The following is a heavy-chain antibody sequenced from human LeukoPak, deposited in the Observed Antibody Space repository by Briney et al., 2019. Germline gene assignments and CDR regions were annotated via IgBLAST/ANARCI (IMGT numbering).Heavy chain of an antibody. CDR2: IYYSGST. Sequence: SETLSLTCTVSGGSISSSSYYWGWIRQPPGKGLEWIGSIYYSGSTYYNPSLKSRVTISVDTSKNQFSLKLSSVAAADTAVYYCARVLLNPDYWGQGTLVTVSS. V-gene: IGHV4-39*07. CDR3: ARVLLNPDY. CDR1: GGSISSSSYY. J-gene: IGHJ4*02.